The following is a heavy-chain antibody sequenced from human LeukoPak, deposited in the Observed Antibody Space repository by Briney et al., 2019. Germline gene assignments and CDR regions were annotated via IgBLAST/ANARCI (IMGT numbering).Heavy chain of an antibody. CDR3: TTEREKYYDILTGYSFGAFDI. V-gene: IGHV3-15*01. Sequence: GGSLRLSCAASGFTFSNAWMSWVRQAPGKGLEWVGRIKSKTDGGTTDYAAPVKGRFTISRDDSKNTLYLQMNSLKTEDTAVYYCTTEREKYYDILTGYSFGAFDIWGQGTMVTVSS. D-gene: IGHD3-9*01. CDR1: GFTFSNAW. CDR2: IKSKTDGGTT. J-gene: IGHJ3*02.